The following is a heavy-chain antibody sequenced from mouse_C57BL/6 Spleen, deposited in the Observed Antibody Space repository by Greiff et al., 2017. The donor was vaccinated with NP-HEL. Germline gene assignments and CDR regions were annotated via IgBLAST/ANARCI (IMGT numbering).Heavy chain of an antibody. CDR2: ISNGGGST. Sequence: VQLKESGGGLVQPGGSLKLSCAASGFTFSDYYMYWVRQTPEKRLEWVAYISNGGGSTYYPDTVKGRFTISRDNAKNTLYLQMSRLKSEDTAMYYCARQDYYDYDNWYFDVWGTGTTVTVSS. D-gene: IGHD2-4*01. J-gene: IGHJ1*03. CDR1: GFTFSDYY. CDR3: ARQDYYDYDNWYFDV. V-gene: IGHV5-12*01.